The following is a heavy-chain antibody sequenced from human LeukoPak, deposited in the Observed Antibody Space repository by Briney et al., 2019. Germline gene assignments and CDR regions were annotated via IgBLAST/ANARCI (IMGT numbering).Heavy chain of an antibody. Sequence: GGSLRLSCAASGFTFSSYSMSWVRQAPGKGLEWVSAISGSGGSTYYADSVKGRFTISRDNSKNTLYLQMNSLRAEDTAVYYCAKGGSYGYLFDYWGQGTLVTVSS. J-gene: IGHJ4*02. CDR3: AKGGSYGYLFDY. CDR2: ISGSGGST. CDR1: GFTFSSYS. D-gene: IGHD5-18*01. V-gene: IGHV3-23*01.